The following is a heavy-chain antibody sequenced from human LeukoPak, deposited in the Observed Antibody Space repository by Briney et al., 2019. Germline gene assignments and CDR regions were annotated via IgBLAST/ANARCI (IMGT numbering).Heavy chain of an antibody. Sequence: GGSLRLSCAASGFTFTTYAINWVRQAPGKGLEWISGISGGGDQAYYADSVNGRFIISRDNSNNTVSLQMSSLRAEDTALYYCAKDLALAGTGGGFDVWGHGTRVAVSS. CDR3: AKDLALAGTGGGFDV. V-gene: IGHV3-23*01. CDR1: GFTFTTYA. D-gene: IGHD6-19*01. CDR2: ISGGGDQA. J-gene: IGHJ3*01.